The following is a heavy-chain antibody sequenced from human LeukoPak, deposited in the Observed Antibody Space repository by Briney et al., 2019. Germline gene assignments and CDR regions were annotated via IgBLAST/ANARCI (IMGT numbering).Heavy chain of an antibody. J-gene: IGHJ3*02. V-gene: IGHV3-11*01. D-gene: IGHD1-26*01. CDR3: VREGASGTAFDI. Sequence: PGGSLRLSCAASGFTFSDFYMSWVRQAPGKGLEWLTYITSSGDTIYYADSVKGRFTFSRDVARNSLSLHMKRLSAEHTAVYYCVREGASGTAFDIWGVRTMVTVSS. CDR1: GFTFSDFY. CDR2: ITSSGDTI.